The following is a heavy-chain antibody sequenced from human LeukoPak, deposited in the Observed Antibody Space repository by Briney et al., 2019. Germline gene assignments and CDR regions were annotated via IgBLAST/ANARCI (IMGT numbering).Heavy chain of an antibody. J-gene: IGHJ4*02. V-gene: IGHV3-48*01. CDR2: ITRSSSAI. CDR3: ARDSDYCGGDCYSLDY. CDR1: GFTFSSYS. Sequence: GGSLRLSCAASGFTFSSYSMNWVRQAPGKGLEWVSYITRSSSAIYYADSVKGRFTISRDNAKNSLYLQMKSLRAEDTAVYYCARDSDYCGGDCYSLDYWGQGTLVTVSS. D-gene: IGHD2-21*01.